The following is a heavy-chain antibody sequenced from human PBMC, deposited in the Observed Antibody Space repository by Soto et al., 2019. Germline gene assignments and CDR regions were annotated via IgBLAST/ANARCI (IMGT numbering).Heavy chain of an antibody. J-gene: IGHJ4*02. Sequence: SETLSLTCTVSGGSFSSYYWSWIRQPAGKGLEWIGRIYTSGITKYNPSLKSRVTMSVDTSSKQFSLNMTSVTAADTAVYFCARELAEAARSLDFWGLGXLVTVYS. V-gene: IGHV4-4*07. D-gene: IGHD6-6*01. CDR1: GGSFSSYY. CDR3: ARELAEAARSLDF. CDR2: IYTSGIT.